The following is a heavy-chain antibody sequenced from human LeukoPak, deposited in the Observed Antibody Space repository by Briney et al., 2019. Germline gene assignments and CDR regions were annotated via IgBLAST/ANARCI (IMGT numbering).Heavy chain of an antibody. V-gene: IGHV3-21*01. CDR2: ISSSSSSI. CDR1: GFTFSSYT. D-gene: IGHD3-16*01. Sequence: PGGSLRLSCGASGFTFSSYTMIWVRQAPGMGLEWVSSISSSSSSIYYADSVKGRFTISRDNAKNSLYLQMNSLRAEDTAVYYCARVGDMRFIYRGFDYWGQGTLVTVSS. J-gene: IGHJ4*02. CDR3: ARVGDMRFIYRGFDY.